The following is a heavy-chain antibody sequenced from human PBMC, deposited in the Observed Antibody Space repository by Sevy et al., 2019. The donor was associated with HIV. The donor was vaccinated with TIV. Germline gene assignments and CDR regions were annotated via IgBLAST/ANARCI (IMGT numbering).Heavy chain of an antibody. CDR2: IRSKAYGGTT. CDR1: GFTFGDYA. CDR3: TREDYDFWSGYYTGGY. J-gene: IGHJ4*02. Sequence: GGSLRLSCTASGFTFGDYAMSWFRQAPGKGLEWVGFIRSKAYGGTTEYAASVKGRFTISRDDSKSIAYLQMNSLKTEDTAVYHCTREDYDFWSGYYTGGYWGQGTLVTVSS. D-gene: IGHD3-3*01. V-gene: IGHV3-49*03.